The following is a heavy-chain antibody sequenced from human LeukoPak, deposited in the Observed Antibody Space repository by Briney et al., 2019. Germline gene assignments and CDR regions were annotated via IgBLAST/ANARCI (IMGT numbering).Heavy chain of an antibody. D-gene: IGHD3-9*01. CDR2: ISSSGSTI. CDR3: ARDATGTSYYDILTGYSREAYYYYYYGMDV. Sequence: GGSLRLSCAASGFTFSSYGMHWVRQAPGKGLEWVSYISSSGSTIYYADSVKGRFTISRDNAKNSLYLRMNSLRAEDTAVYYCARDATGTSYYDILTGYSREAYYYYYYGMDVWGQGTTVTVSS. CDR1: GFTFSSYG. V-gene: IGHV3-48*04. J-gene: IGHJ6*02.